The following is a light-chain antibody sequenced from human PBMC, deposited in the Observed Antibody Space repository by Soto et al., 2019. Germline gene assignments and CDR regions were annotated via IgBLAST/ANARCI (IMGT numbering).Light chain of an antibody. J-gene: IGKJ4*01. CDR3: QHYRNSPLT. CDR1: QSVIGTY. Sequence: EIVLTQSPGTLSLSPGERATLSCRASQSVIGTYLGWYQQKPGQAPRLLIYGASNRATGIPDRFSGSGSGTDFTLTISSLEPEDVAVYYCQHYRNSPLTLGGGTKVDIK. V-gene: IGKV3-20*01. CDR2: GAS.